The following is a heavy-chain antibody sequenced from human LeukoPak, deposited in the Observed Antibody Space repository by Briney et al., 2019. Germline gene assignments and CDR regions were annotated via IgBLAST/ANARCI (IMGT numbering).Heavy chain of an antibody. J-gene: IGHJ5*02. CDR2: IYPGDSDT. CDR1: GYSFTSYW. D-gene: IGHD3-3*01. CDR3: AVTLTICGVVIEYNWFDP. Sequence: GESLKISCKGSGYSFTSYWIGWVRQMPGKVLEWMGIIYPGDSDTRYSPSFQGQVTISADKSISTAYLQWSSLKASDTAMYYCAVTLTICGVVIEYNWFDPWGQGTLVTVSP. V-gene: IGHV5-51*01.